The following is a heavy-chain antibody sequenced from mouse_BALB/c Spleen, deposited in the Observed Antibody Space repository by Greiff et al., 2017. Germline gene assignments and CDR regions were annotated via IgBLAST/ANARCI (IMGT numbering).Heavy chain of an antibody. CDR3: ARSPVYYGSSYGDY. CDR2: ISSGSSTI. D-gene: IGHD1-1*01. Sequence: EVQGVESGGGLVQPGGSRKLSCAASGFTFSSFGMHWVRQAPEKGLEWVAYISSGSSTIYYADTAKGRFTISRDNPKNTLFLQMTSLRSEDTAMYYCARSPVYYGSSYGDYWGQGTTLTVSS. CDR1: GFTFSSFG. V-gene: IGHV5-17*02. J-gene: IGHJ2*01.